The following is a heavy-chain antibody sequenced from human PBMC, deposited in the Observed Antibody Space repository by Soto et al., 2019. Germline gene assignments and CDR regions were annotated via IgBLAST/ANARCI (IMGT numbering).Heavy chain of an antibody. Sequence: QVQLVQSGAEVKKPGSSVKVSCKASGGTFSSYAISWVRQAPGQGLEWMGGIIPISDTTNYAQKFQGRVTTTAEEATSTAYMEVSSLRSADEAVYYCARSQGSSTSLEIYYYYYYGMDVWGQGTTVTVSS. D-gene: IGHD2-2*01. CDR3: ARSQGSSTSLEIYYYYYYGMDV. J-gene: IGHJ6*02. CDR1: GGTFSSYA. V-gene: IGHV1-69*01. CDR2: IIPISDTT.